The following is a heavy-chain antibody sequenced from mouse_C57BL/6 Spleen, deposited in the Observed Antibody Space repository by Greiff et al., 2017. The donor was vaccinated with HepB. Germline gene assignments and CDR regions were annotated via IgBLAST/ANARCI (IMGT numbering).Heavy chain of an antibody. CDR3: TRSTTVVATGFDY. Sequence: QVQLQQSGAELVRPGASVTLSCKASGYTFPDYEMHWVKQTPVHGLEWIGAIDPETGGTAYNQKFKGKAILTADKSSSTAYMELRSLTSEDSAVYYCTRSTTVVATGFDYWGQGTTLTVSS. CDR1: GYTFPDYE. V-gene: IGHV1-15*01. J-gene: IGHJ2*01. D-gene: IGHD1-1*01. CDR2: IDPETGGT.